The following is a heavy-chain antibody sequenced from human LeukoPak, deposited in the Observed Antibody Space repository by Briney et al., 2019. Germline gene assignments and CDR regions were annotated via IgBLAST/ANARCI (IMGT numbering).Heavy chain of an antibody. D-gene: IGHD3-3*01. J-gene: IGHJ4*02. Sequence: KESGPTLVKPTQTLTLTCTFSRFSLSTSGEGVGWIRQLPGEALEWLALIYWNDDKRYSPSPESRLTNTKDTSKNQEVLTMANMDPVDTATYYCARSDFWSGSNFVYWGQGTLVAVSS. V-gene: IGHV2-5*01. CDR3: ARSDFWSGSNFVY. CDR1: RFSLSTSGEG. CDR2: IYWNDDK.